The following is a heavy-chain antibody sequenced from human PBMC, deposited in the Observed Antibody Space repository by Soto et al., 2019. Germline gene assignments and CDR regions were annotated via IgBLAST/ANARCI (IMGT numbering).Heavy chain of an antibody. CDR2: IIPFLGTT. V-gene: IGHV1-69*10. J-gene: IGHJ4*02. CDR3: AREGYTSSSIHSFLDS. D-gene: IGHD6-6*01. CDR1: GGTFSSYG. Sequence: SVKVSCKASGGTFSSYGISWVRQAPGQGLEWMGRIIPFLGTTNYAQNFQDRLTVTADTSTNTAFMELSSLRSDDTAVYYCAREGYTSSSIHSFLDSWGQGTLVTVPQ.